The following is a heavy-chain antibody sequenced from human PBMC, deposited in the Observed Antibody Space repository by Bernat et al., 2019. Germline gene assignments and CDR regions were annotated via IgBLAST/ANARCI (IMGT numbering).Heavy chain of an antibody. CDR1: GFTFSSYT. D-gene: IGHD1-14*01. J-gene: IGHJ6*02. CDR3: ARAELS. CDR2: INRDSSDI. V-gene: IGHV3-21*01. Sequence: EVQLVVSGGGLVKPGGSLRLSCVGIGFTFSSYTMNWVRRAPGMGLEWVSAINRDSSDIYYADSVKGRFTISRDNAKNSLYLQMNSLRAEDTAVYYCARAELSWGQGTTVTVSS.